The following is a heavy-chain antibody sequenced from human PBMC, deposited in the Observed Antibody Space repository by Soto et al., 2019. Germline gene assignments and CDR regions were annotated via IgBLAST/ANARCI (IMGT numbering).Heavy chain of an antibody. CDR3: AKESSASRVSYYSAMDV. Sequence: EGQLLESGGGLVQPGGSLRVSCAASGFTFSNFAMNWVRQAPGKGLEWVSGISASGASTTYADSVKGRFTISRDNSKNTLYLQLTSLRAEDTRVYYCAKESSASRVSYYSAMDVWGQGTTVTVSS. D-gene: IGHD3-10*01. V-gene: IGHV3-23*01. CDR2: ISASGAST. J-gene: IGHJ6*02. CDR1: GFTFSNFA.